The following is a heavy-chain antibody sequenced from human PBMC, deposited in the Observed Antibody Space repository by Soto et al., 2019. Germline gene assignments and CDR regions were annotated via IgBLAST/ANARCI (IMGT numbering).Heavy chain of an antibody. J-gene: IGHJ6*03. CDR3: AKGEHGDSYYYYYYMDV. V-gene: IGHV3-23*01. D-gene: IGHD4-17*01. CDR1: GFTFSSYA. CDR2: ISGSGGST. Sequence: GGSLRLSCAASGFTFSSYAMSWVRQAPGKGLEWVSAISGSGGSTYYADSVKGRFTISRDNSKNTLYLQMNSLRAEDTAVYYCAKGEHGDSYYYYYYMDVWGKGTTVTVSS.